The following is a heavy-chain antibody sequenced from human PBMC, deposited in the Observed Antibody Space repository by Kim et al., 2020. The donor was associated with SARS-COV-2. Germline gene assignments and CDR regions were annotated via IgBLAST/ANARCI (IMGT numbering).Heavy chain of an antibody. CDR1: GGSISSSSYY. Sequence: SETLSLTCTVSGGSISSSSYYWGWIRQPPGKGLEWIGSIYYSGSTYYNPSLKSRVTISVDTSKNQFSLKLSSVTAADTAVYYCARQGWIQLWLVDYWGQGTLVTVSS. CDR3: ARQGWIQLWLVDY. D-gene: IGHD5-18*01. CDR2: IYYSGST. V-gene: IGHV4-39*01. J-gene: IGHJ4*02.